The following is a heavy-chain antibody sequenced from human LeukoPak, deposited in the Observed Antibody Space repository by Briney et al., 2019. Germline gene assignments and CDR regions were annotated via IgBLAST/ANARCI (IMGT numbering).Heavy chain of an antibody. J-gene: IGHJ4*02. D-gene: IGHD6-19*01. V-gene: IGHV4-34*01. CDR3: ARAQGTVAGHN. CDR1: GGSFSGYY. Sequence: SETLSLTCAVYGGSFSGYYWSWIRQPPGKGLEWIGEINHSGSTNYNPSLKSRVTISVDTSKNQFSQKLSSVTAADTAVYYCARAQGTVAGHNWGQGTLVTVSS. CDR2: INHSGST.